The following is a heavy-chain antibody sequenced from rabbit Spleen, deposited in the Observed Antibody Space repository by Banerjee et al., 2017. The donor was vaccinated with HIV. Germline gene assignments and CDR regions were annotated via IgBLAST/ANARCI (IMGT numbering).Heavy chain of an antibody. CDR3: ARNYYTYGYAGVAYALNL. Sequence: QSLEESGGDLVKPGASLTLTCIASGVSFSGDSYMCWVRQAPGKGLEWIACIYSGSGGSTYYASWAKGRFTISKTSSTTVTLQMTSLTVADTATYFCARNYYTYGYAGVAYALNLWGQGTLVTVS. D-gene: IGHD6-1*01. V-gene: IGHV1S40*01. J-gene: IGHJ4*01. CDR2: IYSGSGGST. CDR1: GVSFSGDSY.